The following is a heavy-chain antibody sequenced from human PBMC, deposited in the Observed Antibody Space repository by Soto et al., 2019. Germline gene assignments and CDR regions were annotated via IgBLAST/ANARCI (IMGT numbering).Heavy chain of an antibody. D-gene: IGHD7-27*01. CDR2: IYNNGNT. J-gene: IGHJ4*02. CDR1: GGSVSSVKYF. V-gene: IGHV4-61*01. Sequence: PSETLSLTCNVSGGSVSSVKYFWSWIRQPPGKGLEWIAYIYNNGNTNYNPSLKSRATISVDTSKNQCSLKLTSVTAADSAEYFCARTVMPVGNLAAFDHWGQGVLVTVSS. CDR3: ARTVMPVGNLAAFDH.